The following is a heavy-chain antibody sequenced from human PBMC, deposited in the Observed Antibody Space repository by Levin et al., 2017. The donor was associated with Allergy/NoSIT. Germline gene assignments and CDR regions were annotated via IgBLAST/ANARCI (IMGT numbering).Heavy chain of an antibody. CDR1: GGSFSGYY. V-gene: IGHV4-34*01. Sequence: PSETLSLTCAVYGGSFSGYYWSWIRQPPGKGLEWIGEINQSGSTNYNPSLKSRVAISVDTSKNQFSLKLNSVTAADTAVYYCARGSFWAVVAATPDYWGQGTLVTVSS. D-gene: IGHD2-15*01. CDR2: INQSGST. CDR3: ARGSFWAVVAATPDY. J-gene: IGHJ4*02.